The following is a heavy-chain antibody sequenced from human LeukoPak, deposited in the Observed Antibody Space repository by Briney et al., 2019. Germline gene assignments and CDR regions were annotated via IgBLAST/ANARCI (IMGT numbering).Heavy chain of an antibody. V-gene: IGHV1-69*06. CDR2: IIPIFGTA. CDR1: GGTFSSYA. J-gene: IGHJ3*02. CDR3: ARIERLGATSPGNGAFDI. Sequence: ASVKVSCKASGGTFSSYAISWVRQAPGQGLEWMGGIIPIFGTANYAQKFQGRVTITADTSTSTAYMELRSLRSDDTAVYYCARIERLGATSPGNGAFDIWGQGTMVTVSS. D-gene: IGHD1-26*01.